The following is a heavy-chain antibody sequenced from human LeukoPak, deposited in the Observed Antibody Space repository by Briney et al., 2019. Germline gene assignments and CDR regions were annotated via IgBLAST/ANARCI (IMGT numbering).Heavy chain of an antibody. V-gene: IGHV1-2*02. J-gene: IGHJ4*02. CDR1: GYTFTGYY. CDR2: INPNSGGT. CDR3: ARSLGVDIGPFDY. Sequence: ASVKVSCKTSGYTFTGYYIHWVRQAPGQGLEWMGWINPNSGGTNYAQKFQGRVTMTRDTSISTAYMELSRLRSDDTAVYYCARSLGVDIGPFDYWGQGTLVTVSS. D-gene: IGHD5-12*01.